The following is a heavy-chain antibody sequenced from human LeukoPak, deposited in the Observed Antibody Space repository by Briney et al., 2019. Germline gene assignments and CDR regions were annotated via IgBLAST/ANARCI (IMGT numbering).Heavy chain of an antibody. V-gene: IGHV4-4*07. D-gene: IGHD3-9*01. CDR3: AREGGYDILTGYLNWFDP. J-gene: IGHJ5*02. Sequence: PSETLSLTCAVYGGSFSGYYWSWIRQPAGKGLEWIGRIYTSGSTNYNPSLKSRVTMSVDTSKNQFSLKLSSVTAADTAVYYCAREGGYDILTGYLNWFDPWGQGTLVTVSS. CDR2: IYTSGST. CDR1: GGSFSGYY.